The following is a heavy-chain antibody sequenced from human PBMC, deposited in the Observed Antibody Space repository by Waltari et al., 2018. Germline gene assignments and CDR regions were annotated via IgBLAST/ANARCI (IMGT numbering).Heavy chain of an antibody. D-gene: IGHD7-27*01. CDR3: ARGGWGFSLDY. Sequence: EVQLVESGGGLVKPGGSLRLSCAASGFSFSSYSMNWVRQAPGKGLEWVSSISSTSTYTHYADSVKGRFTISRDNAKNSLYLQVNSLRGDDTAVYYCARGGWGFSLDYWGQGTLVTFSS. CDR1: GFSFSSYS. J-gene: IGHJ4*02. V-gene: IGHV3-21*01. CDR2: ISSTSTYT.